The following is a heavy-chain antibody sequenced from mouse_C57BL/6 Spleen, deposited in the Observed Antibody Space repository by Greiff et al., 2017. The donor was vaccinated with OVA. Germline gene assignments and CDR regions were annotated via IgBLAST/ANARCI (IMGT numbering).Heavy chain of an antibody. V-gene: IGHV5-16*01. CDR2: INYDGSST. Sequence: EVKLMESEGGLVQPGSSMKLSCTASGFTFSDYYMAWVRQVPEKGLEWVANINYDGSSTYYLDSLKSRFIISRDNAKNILYLQMSSLKSEDTATYYCARGGGAFDVWGTGTTVTVSS. J-gene: IGHJ1*03. CDR1: GFTFSDYY. CDR3: ARGGGAFDV.